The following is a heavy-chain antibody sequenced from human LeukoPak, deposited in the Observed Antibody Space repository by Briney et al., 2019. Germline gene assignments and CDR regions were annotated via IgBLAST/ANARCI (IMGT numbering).Heavy chain of an antibody. V-gene: IGHV3-23*01. CDR3: XXXXXXXXXXXSWSSKLDNLALDY. CDR1: GFTFSSYA. CDR2: ISGSGGST. J-gene: IGHJ4*02. Sequence: GSLRLSCAASGFTFSSYAMSWVRQAPGKGLEWVSAISGSGGSTYYADSVKGRFTISRDNSKNTLYLQMNSLRAEDTAVYYCXXXXXXXXXXXSWSSKLDNLALDYWGQGTLVTVSS. D-gene: IGHD1-14*01.